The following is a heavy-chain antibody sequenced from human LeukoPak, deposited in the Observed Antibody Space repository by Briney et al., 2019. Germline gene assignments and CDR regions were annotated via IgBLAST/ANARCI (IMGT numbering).Heavy chain of an antibody. J-gene: IGHJ4*02. Sequence: ASVKVSCKASGYTFTSYDINWVRQATGQGLEWMGWMNPNSGNTGYAQKFQGRVTMTRNTSISTAYMELSSLRSEDTAVYYCARGESGLRFLEWSANFDYWGQGTLVTASS. CDR3: ARGESGLRFLEWSANFDY. CDR2: MNPNSGNT. V-gene: IGHV1-8*01. D-gene: IGHD3-3*01. CDR1: GYTFTSYD.